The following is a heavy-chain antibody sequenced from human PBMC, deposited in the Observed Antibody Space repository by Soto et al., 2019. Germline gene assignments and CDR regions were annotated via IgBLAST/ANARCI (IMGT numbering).Heavy chain of an antibody. Sequence: QLPLHESGPGLVRPSETLSLTCTVSGGSISDYAFYWGWVRQPPGKGLEWIGGLHYPGNTYHSPSLGSRVTVSKDTSRNELSLRLTSVTAADTALYYCARLTDVYSNSYFDHWGQGILVTVSA. CDR1: GGSISDYAFY. J-gene: IGHJ4*02. D-gene: IGHD6-6*01. CDR3: ARLTDVYSNSYFDH. V-gene: IGHV4-39*01. CDR2: LHYPGNT.